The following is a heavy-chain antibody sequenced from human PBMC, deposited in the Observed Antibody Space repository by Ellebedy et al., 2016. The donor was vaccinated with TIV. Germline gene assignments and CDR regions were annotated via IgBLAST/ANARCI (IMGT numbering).Heavy chain of an antibody. D-gene: IGHD3-10*01. CDR1: GGSFSGYY. V-gene: IGHV4-34*01. J-gene: IGHJ3*02. CDR2: INHSGST. CDR3: AREFSMVRGLDAFDI. Sequence: SETLSLXXAVYGGSFSGYYWSWIRQPPGKGLEWIGEINHSGSTNYNPSLKSRVTISVDTSKNQFSLKLSSVTAADTAVYYCAREFSMVRGLDAFDIWGQGTMVTVSS.